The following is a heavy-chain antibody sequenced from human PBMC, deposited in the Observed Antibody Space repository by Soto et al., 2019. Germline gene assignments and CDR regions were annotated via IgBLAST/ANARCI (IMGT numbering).Heavy chain of an antibody. CDR2: MNPNDGNT. CDR3: ARGTRESGEWLLLDY. Sequence: ASVKVSCKASGYTFSNYEINWVRQASGQGLEWMGRMNPNDGNTGYAQNFQGRVSMTRNTSINTAYMELSSLRSDDTAVYYCARGTRESGEWLLLDYWGQGAMVTVYS. V-gene: IGHV1-8*01. CDR1: GYTFSNYE. J-gene: IGHJ4*02. D-gene: IGHD3-3*01.